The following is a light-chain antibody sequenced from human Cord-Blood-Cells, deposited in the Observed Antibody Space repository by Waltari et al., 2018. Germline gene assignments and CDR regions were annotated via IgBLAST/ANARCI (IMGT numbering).Light chain of an antibody. V-gene: IGKV4-1*01. J-gene: IGKJ4*01. CDR2: WAS. CDR1: QGVLYSSNNKNY. CDR3: QQYYSTPLT. Sequence: DIVMTQSPDSLAVSLGERATINCKSSQGVLYSSNNKNYLAWYQQKPGQPPKLPIYWASTRESWVPDRFSGSGSGTDFTLTISSLQAEDVAVYYCQQYYSTPLTFGGGTKVEIK.